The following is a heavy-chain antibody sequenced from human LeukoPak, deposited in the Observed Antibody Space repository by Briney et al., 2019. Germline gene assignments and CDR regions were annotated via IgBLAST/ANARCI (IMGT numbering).Heavy chain of an antibody. CDR3: ARVIVVDRWGPDY. J-gene: IGHJ4*02. V-gene: IGHV4-34*01. CDR2: INHSGST. D-gene: IGHD3-16*02. Sequence: PSETLSLTCAVYGGSFSGYYWSWIRRPPGKGLEWIGEINHSGSTNYNPSLKSRVTISVDTSKNQFSLKLSSVTAADTAVYYCARVIVVDRWGPDYWGQGTLVTVSS. CDR1: GGSFSGYY.